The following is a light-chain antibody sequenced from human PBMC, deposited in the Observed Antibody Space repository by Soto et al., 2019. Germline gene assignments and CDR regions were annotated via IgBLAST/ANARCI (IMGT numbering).Light chain of an antibody. Sequence: IVLTQSPGTLSLSPGERATLSCRASQSVSSTYLAWYQQKPGQAPRLLIYGASSRATGIPDRFSGSASGTDFTLTISRLEPEDFAVYFCQQYANSPLTFGGGTKVDIK. CDR3: QQYANSPLT. J-gene: IGKJ4*01. V-gene: IGKV3-20*01. CDR1: QSVSSTY. CDR2: GAS.